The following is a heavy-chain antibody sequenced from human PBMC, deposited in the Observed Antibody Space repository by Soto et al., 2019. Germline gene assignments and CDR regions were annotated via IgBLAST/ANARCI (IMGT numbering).Heavy chain of an antibody. D-gene: IGHD3-22*01. V-gene: IGHV4-59*08. CDR2: IYSIGST. J-gene: IGHJ6*02. CDR1: DGSISGYY. Sequence: SETLSLTWTFADGSISGYYGSWIRPPQGKGLEWIGYIYSIGSTNYNPSLRSRVTMSIDTSQEQFSLKLSSVTAADTAVYYCARHNYDSSGYYHYYHVMDFWVQGTTVTVSS. CDR3: ARHNYDSSGYYHYYHVMDF.